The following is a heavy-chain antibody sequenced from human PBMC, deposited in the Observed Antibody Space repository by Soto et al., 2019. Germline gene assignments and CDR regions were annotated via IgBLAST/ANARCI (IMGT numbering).Heavy chain of an antibody. CDR1: GYTFTSYD. Sequence: ASVKVSCKASGYTFTSYDINWVRQATGQGFEWMGWMNPNSGNTGYAQKFQGRVTMTRDTSASTAYMELSSLRSEDTAVYYCARAVAVAADFDYWGQGTLVTVSS. V-gene: IGHV1-8*01. CDR2: MNPNSGNT. CDR3: ARAVAVAADFDY. D-gene: IGHD6-19*01. J-gene: IGHJ4*02.